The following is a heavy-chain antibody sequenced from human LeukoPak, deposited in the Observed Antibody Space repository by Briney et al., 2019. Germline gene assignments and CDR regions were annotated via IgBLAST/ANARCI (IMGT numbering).Heavy chain of an antibody. J-gene: IGHJ4*02. Sequence: GGSLRLSCAASGFTFNNAWMNWVRQAPGKGLEWVGRIKPKTDGETTEYAAPVKGRFSISRDDSKNMLYLQMNSLKTEDTAVYYCITPLPYSAQGGQGTLVTVSS. D-gene: IGHD2-21*01. CDR3: ITPLPYSAQ. CDR2: IKPKTDGETT. V-gene: IGHV3-15*07. CDR1: GFTFNNAW.